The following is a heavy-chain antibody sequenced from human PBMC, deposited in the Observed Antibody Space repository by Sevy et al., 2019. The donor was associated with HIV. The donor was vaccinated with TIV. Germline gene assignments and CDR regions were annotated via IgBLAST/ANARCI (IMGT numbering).Heavy chain of an antibody. D-gene: IGHD3-10*01. CDR2: ISSSSDYI. CDR3: ARDGLGSGTSQNWFDP. Sequence: LGGSLRLSCAASGFAFSSYTMNWVRQAPGKGLEWVSSISSSSDYIYYADSVRGRFTISRDNAKKSLYLQMNSLRAEDTAVYYCARDGLGSGTSQNWFDPWGQGTLVTVSS. V-gene: IGHV3-21*01. CDR1: GFAFSSYT. J-gene: IGHJ5*02.